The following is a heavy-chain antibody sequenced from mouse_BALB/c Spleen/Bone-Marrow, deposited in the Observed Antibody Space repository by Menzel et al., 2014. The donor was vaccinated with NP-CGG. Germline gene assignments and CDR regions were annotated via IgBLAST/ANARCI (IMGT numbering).Heavy chain of an antibody. CDR3: KRDDGSFAY. D-gene: IGHD2-3*01. CDR2: IYPSDSYY. J-gene: IGHJ3*01. CDR1: GYTFTNYW. V-gene: IGHV1-61*01. Sequence: VQLQQSGAELVRPGASVKLSCNASGYTFTNYWINWVQQSPGQGLEWIGNIYPSDSYYNYNQKVKDKATLTVYKYSSTTNMQFRRTNSEGSADYDSKRDDGSFAYWGQGTLVTVSA.